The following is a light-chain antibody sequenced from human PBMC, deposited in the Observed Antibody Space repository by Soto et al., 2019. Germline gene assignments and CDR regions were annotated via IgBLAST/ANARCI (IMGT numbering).Light chain of an antibody. V-gene: IGKV3D-15*01. CDR1: QSVSSN. CDR3: QQFNSYPIT. CDR2: DAS. Sequence: EMVMTQSPATLSVSPLERATLSCRASQSVSSNLAWYQQKPGQAPRLLIYDASNRATGIPARFSGSGSGTEFTLTIGGLQPDDFATYYCQQFNSYPITFGQGTRLEIK. J-gene: IGKJ5*01.